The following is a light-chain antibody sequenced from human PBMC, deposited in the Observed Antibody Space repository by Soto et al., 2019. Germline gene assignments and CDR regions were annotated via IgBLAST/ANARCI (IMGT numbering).Light chain of an antibody. CDR3: QQRSSWPPWT. CDR1: QSVSNY. CDR2: DTS. Sequence: EIVLTQSPVTLSLPPGERATLSCRASQSVSNYLAWYQQKPGQAPRLLIYDTSTRATGIPARFSGSGSGTDFTLTVSSLEPEDFAVYYCQQRSSWPPWTFGQGTKVEIK. J-gene: IGKJ1*01. V-gene: IGKV3-11*01.